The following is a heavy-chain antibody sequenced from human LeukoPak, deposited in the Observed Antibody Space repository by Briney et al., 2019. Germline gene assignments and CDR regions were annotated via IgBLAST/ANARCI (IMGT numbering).Heavy chain of an antibody. D-gene: IGHD2-2*01. CDR1: GFTFSSYG. CDR2: IQYDGSIE. V-gene: IGHV3-33*01. J-gene: IGHJ4*02. CDR3: ARDSCGSPSCFDY. Sequence: GGSLRLSCTASGFTFSSYGIHRVRQAPGRGLEWVAAIQYDGSIEYYADSVKGRFTISRDQSKNTLFLQVNSLRAEDTAVYYCARDSCGSPSCFDYWGQGTLVTVSS.